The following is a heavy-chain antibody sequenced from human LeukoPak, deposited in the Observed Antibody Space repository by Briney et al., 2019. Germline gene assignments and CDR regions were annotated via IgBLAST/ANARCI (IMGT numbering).Heavy chain of an antibody. D-gene: IGHD4-17*01. V-gene: IGHV1-2*06. CDR1: GYTFSGYY. CDR3: ARFPRKTVTTNY. J-gene: IGHJ4*02. Sequence: ASVKVSCKASGYTFSGYYMHWVRQAPGQGLEWMGRINPNSGDTNYAQKFQGRVTMTRDTSISTAYMELSRLRSDDTAVYYCARFPRKTVTTNYWRQGTLVTVSS. CDR2: INPNSGDT.